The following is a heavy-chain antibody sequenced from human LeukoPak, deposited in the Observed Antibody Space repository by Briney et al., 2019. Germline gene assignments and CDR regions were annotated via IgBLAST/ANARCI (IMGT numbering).Heavy chain of an antibody. CDR1: GFTFNNYA. Sequence: GGSLRLSCAGSGFTFNNYAMSWVRRAPRKGLEWVSTIMIGGDGKHYADSVKGRFTISRDRSESTLFLQMDDLRADDTAVYYCVRAAPQNCYPSSCSLFDKWGQGTRVTVSS. J-gene: IGHJ4*02. V-gene: IGHV3-23*01. D-gene: IGHD2-2*01. CDR2: IMIGGDGK. CDR3: VRAAPQNCYPSSCSLFDK.